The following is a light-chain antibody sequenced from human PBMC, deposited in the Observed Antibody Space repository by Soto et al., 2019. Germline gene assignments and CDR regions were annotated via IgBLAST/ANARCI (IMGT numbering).Light chain of an antibody. Sequence: DIPMTQSPSTLSASVGDRVTITCRASQRISSWLAWYKQKPGKAPKLLIYKASSLESGVPSRFSGSGSGTEFTLTISSLQPDDFATYYCQQYHSYPYTFGQGTTLEIK. CDR3: QQYHSYPYT. J-gene: IGKJ2*01. V-gene: IGKV1-5*03. CDR2: KAS. CDR1: QRISSW.